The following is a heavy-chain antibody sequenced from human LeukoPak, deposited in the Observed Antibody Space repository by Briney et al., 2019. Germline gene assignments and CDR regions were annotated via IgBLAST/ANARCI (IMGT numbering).Heavy chain of an antibody. J-gene: IGHJ5*02. CDR3: ARMGSYCSGGSCYVWFDP. CDR1: GGSISNYY. Sequence: SETLSLTCTVSGGSISNYYWSWIRQPPGKGLEWIGYIYYSGSTNYNPSLKSRVTISVDTSKNQFSLKLSSVTAADTAVYYCARMGSYCSGGSCYVWFDPWGQGTLVTVSS. CDR2: IYYSGST. D-gene: IGHD2-15*01. V-gene: IGHV4-59*01.